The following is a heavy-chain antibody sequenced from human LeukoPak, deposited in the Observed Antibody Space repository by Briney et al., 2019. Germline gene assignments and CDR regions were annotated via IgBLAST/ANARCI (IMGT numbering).Heavy chain of an antibody. V-gene: IGHV3-23*01. Sequence: ETLSLTCAVYGGSFSVYYWSWVRQAPGKGLEWVSAISGSGGSTYYADSVKGRFTISRDNSKNTLYLQMNSLRAEDTAVYYCAKRDDSSGYRYYFDYWGQGTLVTVSS. CDR1: GGSFSVYY. D-gene: IGHD3-22*01. CDR2: ISGSGGST. J-gene: IGHJ4*02. CDR3: AKRDDSSGYRYYFDY.